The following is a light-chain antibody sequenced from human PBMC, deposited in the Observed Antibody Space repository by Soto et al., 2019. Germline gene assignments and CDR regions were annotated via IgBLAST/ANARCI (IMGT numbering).Light chain of an antibody. J-gene: IGLJ1*01. V-gene: IGLV2-14*03. CDR3: SSYTSDTTGV. CDR1: SSYVGGYNY. CDR2: DVT. Sequence: QSALTQPASVSGSPGQSIAISCTGTSSYVGGYNYVSWYQQHPGKAPKLMIYDVTTRPSGVSNRFSGSKSGNTAALTISGLQAEDEADYYCSSYTSDTTGVFGTGTKLTVL.